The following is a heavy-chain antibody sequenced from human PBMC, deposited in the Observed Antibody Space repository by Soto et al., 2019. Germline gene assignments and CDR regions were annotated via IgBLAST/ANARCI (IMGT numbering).Heavy chain of an antibody. CDR3: ARESLEGTPDSSGYYPGY. D-gene: IGHD3-22*01. Sequence: GGSLRLSCTASGFTFSSYAMHWVRQAPGKGLEWVAVISYDGSNKYYADSVKGRFTISRDNSKNTLYLQMNSLRAEDTAVYYCARESLEGTPDSSGYYPGYWGQGTLVTVSS. CDR2: ISYDGSNK. J-gene: IGHJ4*02. V-gene: IGHV3-30-3*01. CDR1: GFTFSSYA.